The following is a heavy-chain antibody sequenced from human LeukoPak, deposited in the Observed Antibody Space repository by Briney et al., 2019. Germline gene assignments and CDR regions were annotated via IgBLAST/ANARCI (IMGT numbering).Heavy chain of an antibody. CDR2: ISASGRTI. J-gene: IGHJ6*02. V-gene: IGHV3-48*03. CDR1: GFTFSSYE. Sequence: PGGSLRLSCAASGFTFSSYEINWVRQAPGKGLEWVSYISASGRTIYYADSVKGRVTISRDNAKNSLYLQMNSLRAEDTAVYYCASGSLTGEYGMDVWGQGTTVTVSS. CDR3: ASGSLTGEYGMDV. D-gene: IGHD1-20*01.